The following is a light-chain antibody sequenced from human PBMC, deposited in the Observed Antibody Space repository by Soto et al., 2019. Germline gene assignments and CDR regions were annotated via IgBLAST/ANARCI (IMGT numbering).Light chain of an antibody. CDR1: QYISRH. V-gene: IGKV1-39*01. CDR2: AAS. CDR3: QQSYIPSWT. J-gene: IGKJ1*01. Sequence: DIQMTQSPSSLSASVGDRVTITCRATQYISRHLNWYQQKAGKAPKLLIYAASSLQSGVPSRFSGSGSGTEFTLTINILQPEDFATYFCQQSYIPSWTFGQGTKVEIK.